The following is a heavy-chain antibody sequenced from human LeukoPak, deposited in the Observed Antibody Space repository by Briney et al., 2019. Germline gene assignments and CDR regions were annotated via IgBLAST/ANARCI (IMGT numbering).Heavy chain of an antibody. CDR2: ISGSGGST. J-gene: IGHJ4*02. CDR1: GFTVSSNY. V-gene: IGHV3-53*01. Sequence: GGSLRLSCAASGFTVSSNYMSWVRQAPGKGLEWVSVISGSGGSTYYADSVKGRFTISRDNAKNSLYLQMNSLRAEDTAVYYCARVRSGSWHEAYFDYWGQGTLVTVSS. D-gene: IGHD6-13*01. CDR3: ARVRSGSWHEAYFDY.